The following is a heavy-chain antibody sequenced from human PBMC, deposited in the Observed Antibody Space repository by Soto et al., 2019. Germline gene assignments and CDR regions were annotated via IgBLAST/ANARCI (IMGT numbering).Heavy chain of an antibody. J-gene: IGHJ4*02. CDR2: IRNAGSNE. CDR1: GFTFSTYD. D-gene: IGHD2-2*01. Sequence: QVRLVESGGGVVQPGGSLRISCEASGFTFSTYDMHWVRQAPGKGLEWVAVIRNAGSNEYYRDSVKGRFTISRDNSKDKLYLQMSSVRAEDTAVYYGATRVSGQIIVPPAAMPFDYWGQGTLVTVSS. V-gene: IGHV3-30*02. CDR3: ATRVSGQIIVPPAAMPFDY.